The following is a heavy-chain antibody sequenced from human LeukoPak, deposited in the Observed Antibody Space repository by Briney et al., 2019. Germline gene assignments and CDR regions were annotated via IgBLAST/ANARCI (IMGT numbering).Heavy chain of an antibody. J-gene: IGHJ4*02. V-gene: IGHV1-18*01. CDR3: ARVLVGVGLEPYYFDY. CDR2: ISAYNGNT. Sequence: ASVKVSCKASGYTFTSYGISWVRQAPGQGLEWMGWISAYNGNTNYAQKLQGRVTMTTDTSTSTAYMELRSLRSDDTAVYYCARVLVGVGLEPYYFDYWGQGTLVTVSS. CDR1: GYTFTSYG. D-gene: IGHD1-26*01.